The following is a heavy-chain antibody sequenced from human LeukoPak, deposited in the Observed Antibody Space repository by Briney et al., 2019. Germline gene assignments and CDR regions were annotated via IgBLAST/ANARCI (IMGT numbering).Heavy chain of an antibody. V-gene: IGHV3-23*01. CDR1: GFKFSDHY. D-gene: IGHD3-10*01. Sequence: PGGSLRLSCAASGFKFSDHYIDWVRQAPGKGLEWVSAISGSGGSTYYADSVKGRFTISRDNSKNTLYLQMNSLRAEDTAVYYCAKGTVLWFGELPDYWGQGTLVTVSS. CDR2: ISGSGGST. J-gene: IGHJ4*02. CDR3: AKGTVLWFGELPDY.